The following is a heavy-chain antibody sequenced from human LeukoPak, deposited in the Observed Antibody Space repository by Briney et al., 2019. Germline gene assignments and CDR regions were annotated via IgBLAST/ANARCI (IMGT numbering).Heavy chain of an antibody. CDR2: ISSSGSTI. J-gene: IGHJ4*02. D-gene: IGHD5-24*01. V-gene: IGHV3-48*04. CDR3: ARHMERWRQFTHSLDY. Sequence: GGSLRLSCATSGFTFSSYAMNWVRQAPGKGLEWVSYISSSGSTIYYADSVKGRFTISRDNTRNSLYLQMNSLRAEDTAVYYCARHMERWRQFTHSLDYWGQGTLVTVSS. CDR1: GFTFSSYA.